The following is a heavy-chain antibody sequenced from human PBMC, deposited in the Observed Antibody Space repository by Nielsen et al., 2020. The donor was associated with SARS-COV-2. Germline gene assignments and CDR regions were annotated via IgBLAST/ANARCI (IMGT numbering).Heavy chain of an antibody. D-gene: IGHD4-23*01. Sequence: GGSLRLSCAASGFTFDDYAMPWVRQAPGKGLEWVSGISWNSGSIGYADSVKGRFTISRDNAKNPLYLQMNSLRAEDTALYYCAKVPDYGGNSGYWGQGTLVTVSS. CDR3: AKVPDYGGNSGY. CDR1: GFTFDDYA. V-gene: IGHV3-9*01. J-gene: IGHJ4*02. CDR2: ISWNSGSI.